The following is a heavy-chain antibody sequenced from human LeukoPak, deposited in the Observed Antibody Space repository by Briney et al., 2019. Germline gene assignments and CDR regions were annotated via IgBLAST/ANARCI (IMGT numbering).Heavy chain of an antibody. D-gene: IGHD2-21*02. J-gene: IGHJ4*02. CDR2: IWYDGSNK. CDR3: ARSDPTQVNYGDFGYFDY. V-gene: IGHV3-33*01. Sequence: PGRSLRLSCAASGFTFSSYGMHWVRQAPGKGLEWVAVIWYDGSNKYYADSVKGRFTISRDNAKNTLYLQMNSLRAEDTAVYYCARSDPTQVNYGDFGYFDYWGQGTLVTVSS. CDR1: GFTFSSYG.